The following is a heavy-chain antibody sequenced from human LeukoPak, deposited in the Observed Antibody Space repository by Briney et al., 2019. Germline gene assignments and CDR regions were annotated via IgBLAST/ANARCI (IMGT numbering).Heavy chain of an antibody. Sequence: GESLKISCKASGYGFTTYWIGWVRQMPGKGLEWMGIIYPGDSDTRYSPSFQGQVTISADKSISTAYLQWSSLKASDTAMYYCARAVYYYDSSGYRDLNWFDPWGQGTLVTVSS. V-gene: IGHV5-51*01. CDR1: GYGFTTYW. CDR2: IYPGDSDT. J-gene: IGHJ5*02. D-gene: IGHD3-22*01. CDR3: ARAVYYYDSSGYRDLNWFDP.